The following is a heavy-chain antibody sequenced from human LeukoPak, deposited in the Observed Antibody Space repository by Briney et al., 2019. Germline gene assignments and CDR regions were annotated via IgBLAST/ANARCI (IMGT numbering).Heavy chain of an antibody. CDR1: GGTFSSYA. D-gene: IGHD2-21*01. Sequence: GASVKVSCKASGGTFSSYAISWVRQAPGQGLEWMGGIIPIFGTANYAQKFQGRVTITADESTSTAYMELSSLRSEDTAVYYCARSGPIGEVVIAILWYFDYWGQGTLVTVS. CDR2: IIPIFGTA. J-gene: IGHJ4*02. V-gene: IGHV1-69*13. CDR3: ARSGPIGEVVIAILWYFDY.